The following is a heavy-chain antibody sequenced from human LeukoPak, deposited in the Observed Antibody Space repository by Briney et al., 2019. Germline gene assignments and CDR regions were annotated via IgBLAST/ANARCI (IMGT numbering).Heavy chain of an antibody. J-gene: IGHJ4*02. V-gene: IGHV3-64*01. CDR2: VVGNGGTT. CDR1: GFTFTTYT. CDR3: ARERAFYYFDY. Sequence: GGSLRLSCAASGFTFTTYTIHWVRQAPGKGLEYVCAVVGNGGTTYYANSVKGRFTISRDNSKNTVYLQMGSLRAEDTAVYYCARERAFYYFDYWGQGTLVTVSS.